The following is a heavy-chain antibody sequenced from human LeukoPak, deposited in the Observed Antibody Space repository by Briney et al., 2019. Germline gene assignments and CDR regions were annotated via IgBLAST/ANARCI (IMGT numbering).Heavy chain of an antibody. CDR3: ARPIVTTINSLDD. V-gene: IGHV3-74*01. Sequence: PGGSLRLSXEASGFTLSSSWMHWVCQAPGKGLVWVSRIRNDGKDASYADSVKGRFTISRDNAKNTLYLQMNSLRAEDTAIYYYARPIVTTINSLDDWGQGTLVTVSS. D-gene: IGHD5-12*01. CDR1: GFTLSSSW. J-gene: IGHJ4*02. CDR2: IRNDGKDA.